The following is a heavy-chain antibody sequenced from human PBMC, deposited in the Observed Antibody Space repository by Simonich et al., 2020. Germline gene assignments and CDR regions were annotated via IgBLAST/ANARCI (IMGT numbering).Heavy chain of an antibody. Sequence: QVQLVESGGGVVQPGRSLRLSCAASGFTFGSYAMHWVRQAPGKGREVGAFKSYDGSNKYNADSVKGRFTISRDNSKNTLYLQMNSLRAEDTAVYYCARDRNWGWFDPWGQGTLVTVSS. V-gene: IGHV3-30*07. CDR1: GFTFGSYA. J-gene: IGHJ5*02. CDR3: ARDRNWGWFDP. CDR2: KSYDGSNK. D-gene: IGHD7-27*01.